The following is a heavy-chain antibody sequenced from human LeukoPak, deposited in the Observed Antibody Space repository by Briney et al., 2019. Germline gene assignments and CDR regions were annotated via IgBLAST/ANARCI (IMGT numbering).Heavy chain of an antibody. CDR3: AKDDRGNEAPFDY. CDR2: ISYDGTNK. Sequence: GGSLRLSCAASGFTFSNYDMHWVRQAPGKGLEWEAVISYDGTNKYYADSVKGRFTISRDNSKNTLHLQMNSLRAEDTAVYYCAKDDRGNEAPFDYWGQGTLVTVSS. J-gene: IGHJ4*02. CDR1: GFTFSNYD. V-gene: IGHV3-30*18.